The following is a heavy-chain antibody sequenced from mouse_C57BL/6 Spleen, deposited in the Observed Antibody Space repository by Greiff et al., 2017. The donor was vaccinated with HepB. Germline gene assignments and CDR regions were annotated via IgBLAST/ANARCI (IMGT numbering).Heavy chain of an antibody. Sequence: DVKLVESGGGLVKPGGSLKLSCAASGFTFSSYAMSWVRQTPEKRLEWVATISDGGSYTYYPDNVKGRFTISRDNAKNNLYLQMSHLKSEDTAMYYCARDGYYGNDYWGQGTTLTVSS. CDR1: GFTFSSYA. V-gene: IGHV5-4*01. CDR2: ISDGGSYT. CDR3: ARDGYYGNDY. J-gene: IGHJ2*01. D-gene: IGHD1-1*01.